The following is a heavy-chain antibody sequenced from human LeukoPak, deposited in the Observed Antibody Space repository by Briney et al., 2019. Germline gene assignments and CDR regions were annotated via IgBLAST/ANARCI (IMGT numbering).Heavy chain of an antibody. CDR2: INHSGST. CDR1: GGSFSGYY. D-gene: IGHD3-16*01. CDR3: ARGPSLDYVWGSYFDY. V-gene: IGHV4-34*01. J-gene: IGHJ4*02. Sequence: SETLSLTCAVYGGSFSGYYWSWIRQPPGKGLEWIGEINHSGSTNYNPSLKSRVTMSVDTSKNQFSLKLSSVTAADTAVYYCARGPSLDYVWGSYFDYWGQGTLVTVSS.